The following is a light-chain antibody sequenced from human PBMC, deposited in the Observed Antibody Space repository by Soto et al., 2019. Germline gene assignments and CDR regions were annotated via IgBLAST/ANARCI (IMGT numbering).Light chain of an antibody. CDR1: ESVSSN. J-gene: IGKJ5*01. Sequence: VMTQSPATLSVSPGERATLSCRASESVSSNLAWYQQRPGQAPRLLIYGASTRATDTPVRFRGSGSGTEFTLTISSLQSEDFSVSYCQQYNNWLPSIIFGQGTRLEIK. CDR2: GAS. V-gene: IGKV3-15*01. CDR3: QQYNNWLPSII.